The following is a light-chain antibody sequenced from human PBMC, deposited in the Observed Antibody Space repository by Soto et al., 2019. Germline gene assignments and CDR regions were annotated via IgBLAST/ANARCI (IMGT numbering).Light chain of an antibody. V-gene: IGLV2-8*01. CDR1: SSDVGGSNF. J-gene: IGLJ3*02. CDR3: SSYASAITVV. CDR2: EVS. Sequence: QSALTQPPSASGSPGQSVTISCTGTSSDVGGSNFVSWYQQYPGKAPKLMIYEVSKRPSGVPDRFSGSRSGNTASLTVSGLQNEDEADYYCSSYASAITVVFGGGTKLTVL.